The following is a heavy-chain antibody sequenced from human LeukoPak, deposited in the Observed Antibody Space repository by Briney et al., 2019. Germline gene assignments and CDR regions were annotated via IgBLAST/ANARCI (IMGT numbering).Heavy chain of an antibody. J-gene: IGHJ4*02. CDR2: INHSGST. CDR1: GGSFSGYY. CDR3: ATYPDTAMVIDY. V-gene: IGHV4-34*01. Sequence: PSETLSLTCAVYGGSFSGYYWSWIRQPPGKGLEWIGEINHSGSTNYNPSLKSRVTISADTSKNQFSLKLSSVTAADTAVYYCATYPDTAMVIDYWGQGTLVTVSS. D-gene: IGHD5-18*01.